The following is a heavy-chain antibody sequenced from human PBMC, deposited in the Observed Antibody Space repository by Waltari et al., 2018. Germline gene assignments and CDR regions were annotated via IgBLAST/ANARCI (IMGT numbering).Heavy chain of an antibody. J-gene: IGHJ4*02. V-gene: IGHV4-38-2*02. CDR1: GYSISSGYY. CDR3: ARDVRSSGWGVDY. D-gene: IGHD6-19*01. Sequence: QVQLQESGPGLVKPSETLSLTCAVSGYSISSGYYWGWIRQPPGKGLEWIGSIYHSGSTYYNPSLKSGVTISVDTSKNQFSLKLSSVTAADTAVYYCARDVRSSGWGVDYWGQGTLVTVSS. CDR2: IYHSGST.